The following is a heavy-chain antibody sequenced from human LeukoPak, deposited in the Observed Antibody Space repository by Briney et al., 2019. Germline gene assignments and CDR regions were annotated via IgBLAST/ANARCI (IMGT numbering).Heavy chain of an antibody. CDR2: IKQDGSEQ. D-gene: IGHD5-18*01. V-gene: IGHV3-7*01. Sequence: GGSLRLSCAASGFTFSTYWMSWVRQAQGKGLEWVANIKQDGSEQYYVDSVKGRFTISRDNAKNSLYLQMNSLRAEDTAVYYCARGRRDTAMVSDYWGQGTLVTVSS. CDR3: ARGRRDTAMVSDY. J-gene: IGHJ4*02. CDR1: GFTFSTYW.